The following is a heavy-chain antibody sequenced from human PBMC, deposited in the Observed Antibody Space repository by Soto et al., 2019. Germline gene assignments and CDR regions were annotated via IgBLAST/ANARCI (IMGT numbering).Heavy chain of an antibody. V-gene: IGHV1-3*01. CDR1: GYTFTSYA. CDR3: ARGRASSPNWFDP. J-gene: IGHJ5*02. Sequence: GASVKVSCKASGYTFTSYAMHWVRQAPGQRLEWMGWINAGNDNTKYSQKFQGRVTITRDTSASTAYMELSSLRYEDTAVYYCARGRASSPNWFDPWGQGTLVTVSS. D-gene: IGHD6-13*01. CDR2: INAGNDNT.